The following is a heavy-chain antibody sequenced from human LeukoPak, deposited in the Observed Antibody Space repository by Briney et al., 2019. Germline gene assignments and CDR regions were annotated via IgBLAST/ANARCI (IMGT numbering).Heavy chain of an antibody. Sequence: GGSLRLSCAASGFTFSDYYMSWIRQAPGEGLEWVSYISSSGGHTTYADSVKGRFTISRDNSKNTLYLQMNSLRAEDTAVYYCARDYARDTLMVWGQGTLVTVSS. CDR3: ARDYARDTLMV. D-gene: IGHD2-8*01. J-gene: IGHJ4*02. CDR1: GFTFSDYY. V-gene: IGHV3-11*06. CDR2: ISSSGGHT.